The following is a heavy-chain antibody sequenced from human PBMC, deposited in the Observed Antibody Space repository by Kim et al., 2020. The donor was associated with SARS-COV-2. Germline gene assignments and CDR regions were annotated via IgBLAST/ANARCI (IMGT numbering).Heavy chain of an antibody. J-gene: IGHJ5*02. CDR1: GYTFTSYA. Sequence: ASVKVSCKASGYTFTSYAMHWVRQAPGQRLEWMGWINAGNGNTKYSQKFQGRVTITRDTSASTAYMELSSLRSEDTAVYYCARVVSYYGSGLWFDPWGQGTLVTVSS. CDR3: ARVVSYYGSGLWFDP. V-gene: IGHV1-3*01. CDR2: INAGNGNT. D-gene: IGHD3-10*01.